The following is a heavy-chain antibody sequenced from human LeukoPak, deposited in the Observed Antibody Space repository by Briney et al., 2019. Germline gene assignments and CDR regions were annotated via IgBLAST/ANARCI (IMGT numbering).Heavy chain of an antibody. V-gene: IGHV1-69*13. CDR3: GLSGNYYYYYMDV. Sequence: ASVKLSCKASGYTFTGYYMHWVRQAPGQGLEWMGGIIPIFGIPDSAQKFQGRLTITADESTTTAYMELSSLRSDDTAIYYCGLSGNYYYYYMDVWGKGTTVTISS. J-gene: IGHJ6*03. CDR1: GYTFTGYY. D-gene: IGHD6-25*01. CDR2: IIPIFGIP.